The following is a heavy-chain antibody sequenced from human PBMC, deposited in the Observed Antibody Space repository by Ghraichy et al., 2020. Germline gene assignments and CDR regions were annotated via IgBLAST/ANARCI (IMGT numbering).Heavy chain of an antibody. V-gene: IGHV3-15*01. Sequence: GGSPRLSCAASGFTFSNAWMSWVRQAPGKGLEWVGRIKSKTDGGTTDYAAPVKGRFTISRDDSKNTLYLQMNSLKTEDTAVYYCTTEKIVVVITWFDYWGQGTLVTVSS. J-gene: IGHJ4*02. CDR3: TTEKIVVVITWFDY. D-gene: IGHD3-22*01. CDR2: IKSKTDGGTT. CDR1: GFTFSNAW.